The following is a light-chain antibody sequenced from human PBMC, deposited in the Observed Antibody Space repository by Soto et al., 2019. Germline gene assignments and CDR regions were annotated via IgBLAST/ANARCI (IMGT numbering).Light chain of an antibody. Sequence: DIQMTQSPSTLSGYLAPPAPITCGASQTISSWLAWYQQKPGKAPKLLIYKASTLKSGVPSRFSGSGSGTEFTLTISSLQPDDFATYYCQHYNSYSEEFGQGTKV. J-gene: IGKJ1*01. CDR1: QTISSW. CDR3: QHYNSYSEE. V-gene: IGKV1-5*03. CDR2: KAS.